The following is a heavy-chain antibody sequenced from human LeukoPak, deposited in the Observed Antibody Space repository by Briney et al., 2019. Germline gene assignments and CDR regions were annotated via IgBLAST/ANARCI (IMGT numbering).Heavy chain of an antibody. CDR1: GFTFGSYG. CDR3: TIMHGYYDGSGYWVQ. Sequence: PGGSLRLSCAASGFTFGSYGISWVRQAPGKGLEWVSFITTTGATTSYADSVKGRFTISRDNLRNTLYTQMNSLRDEDTALYYCTIMHGYYDGSGYWVQWGQGTLVTVSS. CDR2: ITTTGATT. J-gene: IGHJ4*02. V-gene: IGHV3-23*01. D-gene: IGHD3-22*01.